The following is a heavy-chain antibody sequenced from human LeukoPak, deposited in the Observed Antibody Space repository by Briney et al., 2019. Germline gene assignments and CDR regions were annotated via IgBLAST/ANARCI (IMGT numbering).Heavy chain of an antibody. V-gene: IGHV4-38-2*01. Sequence: GSLRLSCAASGFTFSTYWMGWVRQAPGRGLEWIGSVYPSGTTYHNPSFKSRVTISVDTSNNQFSLKLTSVTAADTAVFYCARAAAPTYYFDYWGQGTLVTVSS. CDR1: GFTFSTYW. D-gene: IGHD6-13*01. CDR2: VYPSGTT. J-gene: IGHJ4*02. CDR3: ARAAAPTYYFDY.